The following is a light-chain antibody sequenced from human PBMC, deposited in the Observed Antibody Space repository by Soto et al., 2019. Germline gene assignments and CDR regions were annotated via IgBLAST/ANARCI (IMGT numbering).Light chain of an antibody. CDR2: AAS. Sequence: DIQMTQSPSSLSASVGDRVTITCRASQGISTYLAWYQQKPGKVPKLLIYAASTLQSGVPSRFSGSGSGTDFTLTISSLQPEDVATYYCQKYNSASDTFGPGTKVDIK. CDR1: QGISTY. V-gene: IGKV1-27*01. J-gene: IGKJ3*01. CDR3: QKYNSASDT.